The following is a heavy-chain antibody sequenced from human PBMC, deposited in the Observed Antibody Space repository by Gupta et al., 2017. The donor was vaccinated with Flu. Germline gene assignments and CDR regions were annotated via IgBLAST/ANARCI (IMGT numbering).Heavy chain of an antibody. CDR2: ISGSGGST. CDR3: AKCSRGQWFGEFYFDY. Sequence: EVQLLESGGGLVQPGGSLRLSCAASGFTFSSYAMSWVRQAPGKGLEWVSAISGSGGSTYYADSVKGRFTISRDNSKNTLYLQMNSLRAEDTAVYYCAKCSRGQWFGEFYFDYWGQGTLVTVSS. J-gene: IGHJ4*02. V-gene: IGHV3-23*01. CDR1: GFTFSSYA. D-gene: IGHD3-10*01.